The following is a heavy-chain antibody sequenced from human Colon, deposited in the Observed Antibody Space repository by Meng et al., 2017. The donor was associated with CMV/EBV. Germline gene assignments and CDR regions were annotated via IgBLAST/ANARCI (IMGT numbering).Heavy chain of an antibody. CDR1: GGSLIGKNW. J-gene: IGHJ4*02. CDR3: GDPPADY. CDR2: IFHSGAT. Sequence: LSLTCVVSGGSLIGKNWWNWVRQSPGGGLEWIGEIFHSGATNYNPSLKSRVTISIDNSKNQFSLKLTSVTAADTAVYFCGDPPADYWGQGVLVTVSS. V-gene: IGHV4-4*01.